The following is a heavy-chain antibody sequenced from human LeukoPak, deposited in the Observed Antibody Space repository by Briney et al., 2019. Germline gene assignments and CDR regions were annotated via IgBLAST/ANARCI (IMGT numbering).Heavy chain of an antibody. J-gene: IGHJ4*02. D-gene: IGHD1-14*01. CDR3: ITDLG. CDR2: VDHGGSGT. V-gene: IGHV3-74*01. Sequence: GGSLRLSCAASGFTFTSYWMHWVRQVAGKGLVWLARVDHGGSGTNYADSVKGRFTISRDNAKSTVYLQMNSLRVEDTAVYYCITDLGWGQGTLVTVSS. CDR1: GFTFTSYW.